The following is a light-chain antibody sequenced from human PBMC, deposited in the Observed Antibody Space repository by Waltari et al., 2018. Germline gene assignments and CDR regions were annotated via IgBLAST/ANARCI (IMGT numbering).Light chain of an antibody. V-gene: IGLV3-1*01. CDR3: QAWDSSNVV. Sequence: SYELTQPPSVSVSPGQTARITCSGDTLGDKYACWYQQKPGQSPVVVIYQDSKRPSGIPERFSGSNSGNTATLTISGTQAMDEADYYCQAWDSSNVVFGGGTKLTVL. CDR2: QDS. J-gene: IGLJ2*01. CDR1: TLGDKY.